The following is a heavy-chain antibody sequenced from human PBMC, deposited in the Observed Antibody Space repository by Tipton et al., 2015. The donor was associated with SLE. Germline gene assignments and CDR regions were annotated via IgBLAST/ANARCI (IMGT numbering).Heavy chain of an antibody. CDR2: IYYSGTT. J-gene: IGHJ4*02. Sequence: TLSLTCTFSGASISSHSSYWGWIRQPPGKGLEWVGIIYYSGTTFYNPSLKSRVTISVDTSKNQFSLTLTSVTAADTAVYYCARDLPGVTTGQFDYWGQGTLVTVSS. CDR3: ARDLPGVTTGQFDY. CDR1: GASISSHSSY. D-gene: IGHD4-11*01. V-gene: IGHV4-39*07.